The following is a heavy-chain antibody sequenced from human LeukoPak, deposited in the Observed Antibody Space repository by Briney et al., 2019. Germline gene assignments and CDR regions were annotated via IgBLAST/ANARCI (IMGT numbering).Heavy chain of an antibody. V-gene: IGHV4-30-2*01. J-gene: IGHJ4*02. CDR3: ARAAAGTSIGDYFDY. Sequence: PSETLSLTCAVSGGSISSGGYSWSWIRQPPGKGLEWIGYIYHSGSTYYNPSLKSRVTISVDRSKNQFSLKLSSVTAADMAVYYCARAAAGTSIGDYFDYWGQGTLVTVSS. CDR2: IYHSGST. CDR1: GGSISSGGYS. D-gene: IGHD6-13*01.